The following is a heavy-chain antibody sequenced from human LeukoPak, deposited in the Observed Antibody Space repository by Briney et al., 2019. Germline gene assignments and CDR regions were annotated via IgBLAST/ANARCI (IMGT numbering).Heavy chain of an antibody. V-gene: IGHV1-46*01. CDR3: ARGYCSSTNCLPGGY. CDR1: GYTFTNFY. Sequence: ASVKVSCKASGYTFTNFYIHWVRQAPGQGLEWMGMINPSGGSTSYAQTFQDRVTTTRDTSTSTVHMELSSLRSEDTALYYCARGYCSSTNCLPGGYWGQGTLVTVSS. D-gene: IGHD2-2*01. CDR2: INPSGGST. J-gene: IGHJ4*02.